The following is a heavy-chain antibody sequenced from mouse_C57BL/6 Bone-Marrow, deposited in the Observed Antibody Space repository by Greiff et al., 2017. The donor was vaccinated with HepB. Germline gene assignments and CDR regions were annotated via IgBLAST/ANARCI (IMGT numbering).Heavy chain of an antibody. CDR3: ARHRMITWYFDV. Sequence: EVKLVESGGGLVQPGGSLKLSCAASGFTFSDYGMAWVRQAPRKGPEWVAFISNLAYSIYYADTVTGRFTISRENAKNTLYLEMSSLRSEDTAMYYCARHRMITWYFDVWGTGTTVTVSS. V-gene: IGHV5-15*04. CDR1: GFTFSDYG. D-gene: IGHD2-4*01. J-gene: IGHJ1*03. CDR2: ISNLAYSI.